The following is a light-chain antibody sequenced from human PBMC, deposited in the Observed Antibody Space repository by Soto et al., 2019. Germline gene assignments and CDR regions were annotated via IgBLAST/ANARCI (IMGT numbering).Light chain of an antibody. V-gene: IGKV3-15*01. CDR1: HSVGNN. Sequence: EIVLTQSPATLSVSPGERATLSCRANHSVGNNFAWYQHKPGQAPRLLVFGTSTRATGVPARFSGSGSGTEFTLTISSLQSEDFAVYYCQQYGDWPLTFGGGAKVEIE. CDR2: GTS. CDR3: QQYGDWPLT. J-gene: IGKJ4*01.